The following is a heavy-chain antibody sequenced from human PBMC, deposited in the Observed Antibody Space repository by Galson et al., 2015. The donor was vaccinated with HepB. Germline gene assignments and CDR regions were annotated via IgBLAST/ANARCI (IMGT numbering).Heavy chain of an antibody. CDR2: IYHSGST. Sequence: SETLSLTCAVSGGSISSSNWWSWVRQPPGKGLEWIGEIYHSGSTNYNPSLKSRVTISVDKSKNQFSLKLSSVTAADTAVYYCARDEPLAVAGGGRAGRNYYYYMDVWGKGTTVTVSS. V-gene: IGHV4-4*02. D-gene: IGHD6-19*01. CDR1: GGSISSSNW. CDR3: ARDEPLAVAGGGRAGRNYYYYMDV. J-gene: IGHJ6*03.